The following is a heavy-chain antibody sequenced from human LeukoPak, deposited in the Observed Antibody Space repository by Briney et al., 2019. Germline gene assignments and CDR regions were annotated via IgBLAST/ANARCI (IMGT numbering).Heavy chain of an antibody. CDR3: ARQPGGTAAFDI. V-gene: IGHV4-59*08. CDR1: GISMTDYY. Sequence: SETLSLTCTVSGISMTDYYWSWIRQPPGKGLEWIAYSHNSGETKHNTSLKSRITISVDTSKNEFSLKLSSVTAADTAVYYCARQPGGTAAFDIWGQGTTVTVSA. J-gene: IGHJ3*02. D-gene: IGHD1-14*01. CDR2: SHNSGET.